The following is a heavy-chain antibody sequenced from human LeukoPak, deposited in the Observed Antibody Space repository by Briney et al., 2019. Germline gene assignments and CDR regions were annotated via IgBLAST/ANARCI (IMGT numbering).Heavy chain of an antibody. CDR2: INTDGSST. CDR1: GFTFSSYW. Sequence: PGGSLRLSCAASGFTFSSYWMHWVRQAPGKGPVWVSRINTDGSSTTYADSVKGRFTISRDNAKNTLYLQMNSLRAEDTAVYYCARRSAAKDAFDIWGQGTKVTVSS. CDR3: ARRSAAKDAFDI. D-gene: IGHD6-25*01. V-gene: IGHV3-74*01. J-gene: IGHJ3*02.